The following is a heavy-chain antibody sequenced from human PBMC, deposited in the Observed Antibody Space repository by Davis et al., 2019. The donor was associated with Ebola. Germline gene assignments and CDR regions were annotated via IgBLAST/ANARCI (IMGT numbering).Heavy chain of an antibody. CDR3: ARHCTVTIFGVVSEGGWFDP. V-gene: IGHV4-39*01. CDR2: IYYSGST. Sequence: PSETLSLTCTVSGGSISSSSYYWGWIRQPPGKGLEWIGSIYYSGSTYYNPSLKSRVTISVDTSKNQFSLKLSSVTAADTAVYYCARHCTVTIFGVVSEGGWFDPWGQGTLVTVSS. J-gene: IGHJ5*02. CDR1: GGSISSSSYY. D-gene: IGHD3-3*01.